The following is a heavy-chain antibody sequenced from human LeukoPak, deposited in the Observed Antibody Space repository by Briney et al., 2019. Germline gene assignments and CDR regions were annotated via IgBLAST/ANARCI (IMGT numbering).Heavy chain of an antibody. CDR1: GFTFSSYA. J-gene: IGHJ5*02. CDR3: AKLVPSDDFWSGYLGWFDP. Sequence: GGSLRLSCAASGFTFSSYAMSWVRQAPGRGLEWVSAISGSGGSTYYADSVKGRFTISRDNSKNTLYLQMSSLRAEDTAVYYCAKLVPSDDFWSGYLGWFDPWGQGTPVTVSS. D-gene: IGHD3-3*01. CDR2: ISGSGGST. V-gene: IGHV3-23*01.